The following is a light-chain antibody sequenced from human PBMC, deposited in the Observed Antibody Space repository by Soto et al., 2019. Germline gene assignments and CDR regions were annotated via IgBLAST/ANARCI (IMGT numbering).Light chain of an antibody. CDR1: QSVSSY. J-gene: IGKJ1*01. CDR3: LHHGSSLWT. CDR2: GAS. Sequence: EIVLTQSPATPSLSPGERAPPSCRASQSVSSYLAWYQQKPGQAPRLLIYGASNRATGIPDRFSGSGSGTEFTLSISRLEPEDFAMYYCLHHGSSLWTFGQGTKVDIK. V-gene: IGKV3-20*01.